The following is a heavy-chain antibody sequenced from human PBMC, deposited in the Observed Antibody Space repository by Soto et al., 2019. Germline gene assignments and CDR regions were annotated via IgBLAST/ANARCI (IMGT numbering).Heavy chain of an antibody. CDR3: AASTGLLWPIVHY. CDR2: INAGNGNT. V-gene: IGHV1-3*01. J-gene: IGHJ4*02. CDR1: GYTFTSYA. Sequence: ASVKVSCKASGYTFTSYAMHWVRQAPGQRLEWMGWINAGNGNTKYSQKFQGRVTITRDTSASTAYMELSSLRSEDTAVYYCAASTGLLWPIVHYWGQGTLVTVSS. D-gene: IGHD3-10*01.